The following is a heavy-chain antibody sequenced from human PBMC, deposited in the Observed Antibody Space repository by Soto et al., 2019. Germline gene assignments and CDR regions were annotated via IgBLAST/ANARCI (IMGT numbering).Heavy chain of an antibody. D-gene: IGHD2-2*01. V-gene: IGHV4-4*02. CDR3: ARGGSTTFDY. CDR1: GDSISRSYW. Sequence: SETLSLTCAVSGDSISRSYWWSWVRQLPGKGLEWIGEIYHSGSTIYNPSLQSRVTLSVDKSKNEFSLKLSSVTAADTAVYYCARGGSTTFDYRGQRTLVTGSS. CDR2: IYHSGST. J-gene: IGHJ4*02.